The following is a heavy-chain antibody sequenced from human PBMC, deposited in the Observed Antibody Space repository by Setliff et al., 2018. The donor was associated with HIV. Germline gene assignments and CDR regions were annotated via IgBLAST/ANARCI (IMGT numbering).Heavy chain of an antibody. CDR3: ATLAAAGESYDY. D-gene: IGHD6-13*01. V-gene: IGHV4-4*07. J-gene: IGHJ4*02. Sequence: PSETLSLTCTVSGGSINSYYWSWIRQPAGKGLEWIGEIFHGGNTNHSPSLESRVTLSVDKSKNQFSLRLSSVTAADTAVYYCATLAAAGESYDYWGQGSLVTVSS. CDR1: GGSINSYY. CDR2: IFHGGNT.